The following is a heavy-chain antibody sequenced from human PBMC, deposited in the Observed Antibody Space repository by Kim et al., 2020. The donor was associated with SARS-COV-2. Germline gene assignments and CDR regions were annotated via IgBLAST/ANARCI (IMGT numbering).Heavy chain of an antibody. V-gene: IGHV1-69*01. J-gene: IGHJ4*02. D-gene: IGHD4-4*01. CDR3: AGGGKDYRNPVDH. Sequence: NYAQKFQGRVTVTADESTSTAYMELSSLRSEATAVYYCAGGGKDYRNPVDHWGQGTLVTVSS.